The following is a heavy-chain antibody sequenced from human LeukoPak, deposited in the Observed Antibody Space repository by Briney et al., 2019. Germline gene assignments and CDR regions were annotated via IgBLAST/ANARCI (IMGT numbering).Heavy chain of an antibody. D-gene: IGHD3-22*01. Sequence: SVKVSCKASGGTFSSYAISWVRQAPGQGLEWMGGIIPIFGTANYAQKFQGRVTITTDESTSTAYVELSSLRSEDTAVYYCASASKNYYDSSGYTTNYYYYMDVWGKGTTVTVSS. J-gene: IGHJ6*03. CDR3: ASASKNYYDSSGYTTNYYYYMDV. V-gene: IGHV1-69*05. CDR2: IIPIFGTA. CDR1: GGTFSSYA.